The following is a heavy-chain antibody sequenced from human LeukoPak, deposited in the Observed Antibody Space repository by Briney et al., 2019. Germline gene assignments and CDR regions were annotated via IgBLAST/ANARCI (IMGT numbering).Heavy chain of an antibody. V-gene: IGHV4-34*01. CDR1: GGSFSGYY. J-gene: IGHJ3*02. CDR2: INHSGST. CDR3: ARHMSHYDILTGYYITEGGPAAFDI. D-gene: IGHD3-9*01. Sequence: PSETLSLTCAVYGGSFSGYYWSWIRQPPGKGLEWIGEINHSGSTNYNPSLKSRVTISVDTSKNQFSLKLSSVTAADTAVYYCARHMSHYDILTGYYITEGGPAAFDIWGQGTMVTVSS.